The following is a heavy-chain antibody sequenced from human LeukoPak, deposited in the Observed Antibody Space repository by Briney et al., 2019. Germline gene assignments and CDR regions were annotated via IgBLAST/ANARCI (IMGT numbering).Heavy chain of an antibody. D-gene: IGHD3-22*01. J-gene: IGHJ1*01. Sequence: GGSLRLSCAASGFSFSNCWMSWVRQAPGKGLQWVANINEDGSVKHHVESVKGRFTISRDNAKNSVYLQMNSLRAEDTAIYYCATSDDSSGSDWGQGTLVTVSS. V-gene: IGHV3-7*01. CDR3: ATSDDSSGSD. CDR1: GFSFSNCW. CDR2: INEDGSVK.